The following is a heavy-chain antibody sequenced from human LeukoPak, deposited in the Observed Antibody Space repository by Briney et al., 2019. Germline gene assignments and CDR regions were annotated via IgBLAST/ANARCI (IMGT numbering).Heavy chain of an antibody. CDR3: AGDYGGSSPFDY. CDR1: GFTFGDYE. J-gene: IGHJ4*02. Sequence: GGSLRLSCAASGFTFGDYEMHWVRQAPGKGLEWVSYISSSGSDIYYADSVKGRFTISRDNAKNSLYLHMNSLRAEDTAVYYCAGDYGGSSPFDYWGQGTLVTVSS. CDR2: ISSSGSDI. V-gene: IGHV3-48*03. D-gene: IGHD4-23*01.